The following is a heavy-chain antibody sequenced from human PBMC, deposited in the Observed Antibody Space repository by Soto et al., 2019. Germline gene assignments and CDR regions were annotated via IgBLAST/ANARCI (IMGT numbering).Heavy chain of an antibody. CDR2: IRGRAGTP. CDR1: GFTFSNYA. V-gene: IGHV3-23*01. CDR3: AKDRAYFDY. J-gene: IGHJ4*02. Sequence: EVQLLEAGGGLVQPGGSLRLSCAASGFTFSNYAMNWVRQAPGKGLEWVASIRGRAGTPYYADSVRGRFTISRDNSKNTLSLQMNSLRVEDTAVYYCAKDRAYFDYWGQGALVTVSS.